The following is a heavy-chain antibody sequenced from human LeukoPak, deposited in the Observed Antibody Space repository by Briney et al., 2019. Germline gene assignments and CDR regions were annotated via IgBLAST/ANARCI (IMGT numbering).Heavy chain of an antibody. CDR1: EFSFSNYW. D-gene: IGHD3-16*01. J-gene: IGHJ6*02. Sequence: GGSLRLSCAASEFSFSNYWMSWVRQAPGKGLEWVASIKQDGSEKYYVDSVKGRFTISRDNAKKSLYLQMNYLRAEDTAVYYCARALGKLQPYYYYYGMDVWGQGTTVTVSS. CDR3: ARALGKLQPYYYYYGMDV. CDR2: IKQDGSEK. V-gene: IGHV3-7*01.